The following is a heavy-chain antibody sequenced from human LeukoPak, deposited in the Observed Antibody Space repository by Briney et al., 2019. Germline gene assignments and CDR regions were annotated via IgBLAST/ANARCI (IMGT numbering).Heavy chain of an antibody. J-gene: IGHJ4*02. CDR3: ARGSGEDTIFGVVSPSFDY. D-gene: IGHD3-3*01. Sequence: GASVKVSCKASGYTFTSYYMHWVRQAPGQGLEWMGIINPRGGSTSYAQKFQGRVTMTRDMSTSTVYMELSSLRSEDTAVYYCARGSGEDTIFGVVSPSFDYWGQGTLVTVSS. CDR2: INPRGGST. CDR1: GYTFTSYY. V-gene: IGHV1-46*01.